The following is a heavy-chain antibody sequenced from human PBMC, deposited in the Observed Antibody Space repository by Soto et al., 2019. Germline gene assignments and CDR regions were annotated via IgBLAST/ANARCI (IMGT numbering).Heavy chain of an antibody. CDR2: VNPNNGDT. V-gene: IGHV1-8*01. CDR3: AKVSRKGSAIDFDY. CDR1: GYTFSNYD. J-gene: IGHJ4*02. Sequence: QVQLVQSGAELKKPGASVKVSCKASGYTFSNYDMNWVRQATGQGPEWIGWVNPNNGDTGYAQKFNSPVALTTDNPTTPAYMELTSLRSEDTAIYYCAKVSRKGSAIDFDYWGQGTLITVSS. D-gene: IGHD3-10*01.